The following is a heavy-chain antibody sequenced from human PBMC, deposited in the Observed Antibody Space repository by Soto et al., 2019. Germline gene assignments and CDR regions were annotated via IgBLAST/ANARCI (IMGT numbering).Heavy chain of an antibody. V-gene: IGHV1-69*02. CDR1: GGTFSSYT. Sequence: SVKVSCKASGGTFSSYTISWVRQAPGQGLEWMGRIIPILGIANYAQKFQGRVTITADKSTSTAYMELSSLRSEDTAVYYCARGVDIVEGDAFDIWGQGTMVTVSS. D-gene: IGHD2-2*03. CDR3: ARGVDIVEGDAFDI. J-gene: IGHJ3*02. CDR2: IIPILGIA.